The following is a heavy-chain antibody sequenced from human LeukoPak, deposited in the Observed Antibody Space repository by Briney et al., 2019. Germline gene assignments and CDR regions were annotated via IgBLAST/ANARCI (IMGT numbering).Heavy chain of an antibody. CDR1: GFTFTRYG. V-gene: IGHV3-48*04. CDR3: ASFFEDYVWGSYRPSTVDY. D-gene: IGHD3-16*02. CDR2: ISSSASTI. Sequence: GGSLRLSCAASGFTFTRYGMHWVRQAPGKGPEWVSYISSSASTIYYADSVKGRFTISRDNAKNSLYLQMNSLRAEDTAVYYRASFFEDYVWGSYRPSTVDYWGQGTLVTVSS. J-gene: IGHJ4*02.